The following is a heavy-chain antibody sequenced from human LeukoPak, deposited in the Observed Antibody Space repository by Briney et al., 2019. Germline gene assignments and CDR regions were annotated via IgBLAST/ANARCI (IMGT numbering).Heavy chain of an antibody. D-gene: IGHD6-19*01. CDR1: GGSISSYY. CDR3: ARDGDGRGWSDY. V-gene: IGHV4-59*01. J-gene: IGHJ4*02. CDR2: IYYSGST. Sequence: SETLSLTCTVSGGSISSYYWSWIRQPPGKGLEWIGYIYYSGSTNYNPSLKSRVALSVDTSKNQFSLKLSSVTAADTAVYYCARDGDGRGWSDYWGQGTLVTVSS.